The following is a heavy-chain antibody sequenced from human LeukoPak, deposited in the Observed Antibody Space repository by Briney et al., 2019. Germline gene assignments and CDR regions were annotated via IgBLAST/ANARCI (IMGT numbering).Heavy chain of an antibody. V-gene: IGHV3-30-3*01. J-gene: IGHJ4*02. CDR1: GFTFSSYA. Sequence: GGSLRLSCVASGFTFSSYAMHWVRQAPGKGLEWVAVISYDGSNKYYADSVKGRFTISRDNSKNTLYLQMNSLRAEDTAVYYCASLGWTYYDFWSGYYQFDYWGQGTLVTVSS. CDR2: ISYDGSNK. CDR3: ASLGWTYYDFWSGYYQFDY. D-gene: IGHD3-3*01.